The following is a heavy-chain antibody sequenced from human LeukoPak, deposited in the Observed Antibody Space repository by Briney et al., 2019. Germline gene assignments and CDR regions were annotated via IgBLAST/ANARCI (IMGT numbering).Heavy chain of an antibody. CDR1: DFNIYDYD. CDR2: ISGSGGTI. J-gene: IGHJ4*02. V-gene: IGHV3-11*04. Sequence: NPGGSLRLSCAAYDFNIYDYDMRWDRQASGKGLDWVSYISGSGGTIHYADSVRGRFTISRDNVKRSLYLQMSSLRGEYTAVYYCVCFGYFGGLWGQGTVVTVSS. D-gene: IGHD3-22*01. CDR3: VCFGYFGGL.